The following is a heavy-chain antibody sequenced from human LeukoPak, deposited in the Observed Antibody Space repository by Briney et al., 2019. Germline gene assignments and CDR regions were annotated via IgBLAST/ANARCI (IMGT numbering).Heavy chain of an antibody. CDR1: GYSINNGFY. CDR3: ARVLPITPYFDY. D-gene: IGHD1-20*01. J-gene: IGHJ4*02. CDR2: IYHSERT. V-gene: IGHV4-38-2*02. Sequence: SETLSLTCTVSGYSINNGFYWGWIRQPPGKGLEWIGSIYHSERTHYNPSLKSRVTISVDTSKNQFSLKLSSVTAADTAVYYCARVLPITPYFDYWGQETLVTVSS.